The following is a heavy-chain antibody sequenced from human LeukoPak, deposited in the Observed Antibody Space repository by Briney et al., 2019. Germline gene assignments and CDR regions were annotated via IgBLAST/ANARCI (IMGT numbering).Heavy chain of an antibody. V-gene: IGHV3-15*01. Sequence: GGSLRLSCAASGFTFSNAWVSWVRQAPGKGLEWVGRIKSKTDGGTTDYAAPVKGRFTISRDDSKNTLYLQMNSLKTEDTAVYYCTTDFSGSYPMLGYWGHGTLVTVSS. CDR3: TTDFSGSYPMLGY. CDR2: IKSKTDGGTT. J-gene: IGHJ4*01. D-gene: IGHD3-10*01. CDR1: GFTFSNAW.